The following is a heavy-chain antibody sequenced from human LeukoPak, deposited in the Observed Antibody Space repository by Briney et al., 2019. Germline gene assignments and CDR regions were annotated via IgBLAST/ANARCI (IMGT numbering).Heavy chain of an antibody. J-gene: IGHJ4*02. CDR2: INPNSGGT. D-gene: IGHD5-18*01. V-gene: IGHV1-2*02. Sequence: ASAKVSCKASGYTFTGYYMHWVRQAPGQGLEWMGWINPNSGGTNYAQKFQGRITVTSDTSTAYMDLSRLTSDDTAVYYCARDLRSGGVTYGQDSWGQGTLVTVSS. CDR1: GYTFTGYY. CDR3: ARDLRSGGVTYGQDS.